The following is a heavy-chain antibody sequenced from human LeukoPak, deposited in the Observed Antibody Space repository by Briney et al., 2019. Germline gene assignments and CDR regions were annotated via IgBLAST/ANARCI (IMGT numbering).Heavy chain of an antibody. CDR3: ARDGSFSDLYYYDSSGLFDY. V-gene: IGHV4-34*01. D-gene: IGHD3-22*01. J-gene: IGHJ4*02. CDR1: GGSFSGYY. CDR2: INHSGST. Sequence: SETLSLTCAVYGGSFSGYYWSWIRQPPGKGLEWIGEINHSGSTNYNPSLKSRVTISVDTSKNQFSLKLSSVTAADTAVYYCARDGSFSDLYYYDSSGLFDYWGQGTLVTVSS.